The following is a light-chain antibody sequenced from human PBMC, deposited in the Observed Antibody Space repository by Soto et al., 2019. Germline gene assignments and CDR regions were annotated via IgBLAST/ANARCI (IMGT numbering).Light chain of an antibody. V-gene: IGLV2-11*01. CDR2: DVT. Sequence: QSVLTQPRSVSGSPGQSVTISCTGTSSDVGGCNYVSWYQQHPGKVPKLMIYDVTKRPSGVPDRFSASKSGNTASLTISGLQAGDEADYYCCSYAGSYTVVFGGGTKLTVL. CDR3: CSYAGSYTVV. J-gene: IGLJ2*01. CDR1: SSDVGGCNY.